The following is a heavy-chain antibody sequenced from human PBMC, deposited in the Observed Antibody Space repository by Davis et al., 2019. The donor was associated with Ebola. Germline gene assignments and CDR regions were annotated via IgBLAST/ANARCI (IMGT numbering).Heavy chain of an antibody. J-gene: IGHJ6*02. CDR3: ARLSSYDFWSGYGVGYYGMDV. CDR1: GYTFTGFY. V-gene: IGHV1-2*04. Sequence: AASVKVSCKASGYTFTGFYIHWVRQAPGQGLEWMGWINPNSGGTNYAQKFQGWVTMTRDTSISTAYMELSRLRSDDTAVYYCARLSSYDFWSGYGVGYYGMDVWGQGTTVTVSS. D-gene: IGHD3-3*01. CDR2: INPNSGGT.